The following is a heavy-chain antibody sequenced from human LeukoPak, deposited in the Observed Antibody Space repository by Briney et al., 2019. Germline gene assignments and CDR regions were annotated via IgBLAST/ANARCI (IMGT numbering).Heavy chain of an antibody. CDR1: GFTFSSYG. D-gene: IGHD5-12*01. CDR2: IRYDGSNK. CDR3: AKDLVDIVATIDHCFDY. J-gene: IGHJ4*02. Sequence: PGGSLRLSCAASGFTFSSYGMHWVRQAPGKGLEWVAFIRYDGSNKYYADSVKGRFTISRDNSKNTLYLQMNSLRAEDTAVYYCAKDLVDIVATIDHCFDYWGQGTLVTVSS. V-gene: IGHV3-30*02.